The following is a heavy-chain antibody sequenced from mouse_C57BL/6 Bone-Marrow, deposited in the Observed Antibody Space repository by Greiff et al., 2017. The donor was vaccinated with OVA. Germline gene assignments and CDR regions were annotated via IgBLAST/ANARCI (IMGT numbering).Heavy chain of an antibody. Sequence: VQLKESGGGLVKPGGSLKLSCAASGFTFSSYAMSWVRQTPEKRLEWVATISDGGSYTYYPDNVKGRFTISRDNAKNNLYLQMSHLKSEDTAMYYCARELYWYFDVWGTGTTVTVSS. CDR2: ISDGGSYT. CDR3: ARELYWYFDV. J-gene: IGHJ1*03. CDR1: GFTFSSYA. V-gene: IGHV5-4*01.